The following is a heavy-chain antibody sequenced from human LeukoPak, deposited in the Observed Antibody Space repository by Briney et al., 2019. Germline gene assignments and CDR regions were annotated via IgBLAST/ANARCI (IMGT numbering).Heavy chain of an antibody. CDR1: GFTFSSYW. J-gene: IGHJ1*01. D-gene: IGHD3-9*01. CDR2: ISSSSSYI. Sequence: GGSLRLSCAASGFTFSSYWMNWVRQAPGKGLEWVSSISSSSSYIYYADSVKGRFTISRDNAKNSLYLQMNSLRAEDTAVYYCARDEVRLVTSSEYFQHWGQGTLVTVSS. V-gene: IGHV3-21*01. CDR3: ARDEVRLVTSSEYFQH.